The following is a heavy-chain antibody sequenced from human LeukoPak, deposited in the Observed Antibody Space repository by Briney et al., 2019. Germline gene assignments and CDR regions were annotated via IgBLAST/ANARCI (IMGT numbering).Heavy chain of an antibody. J-gene: IGHJ5*02. CDR3: ARVEQLVGNNWFDP. CDR2: TYYRFQWYN. D-gene: IGHD6-6*01. CDR1: GDSVSSNSYA. Sequence: SQTHSLTCASSGDSVSSNSYAWNWIRQSPSRGLEWLGRTYYRFQWYNDYAVSVKSRLTIMPDTSKNQVSLQVNSGTPGDTAVYYCARVEQLVGNNWFDPWGQGTLVTVSS. V-gene: IGHV6-1*01.